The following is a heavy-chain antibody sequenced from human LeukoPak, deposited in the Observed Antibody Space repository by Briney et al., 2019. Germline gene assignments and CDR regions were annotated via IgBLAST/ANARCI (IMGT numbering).Heavy chain of an antibody. CDR1: GGSVSSYY. V-gene: IGHV4-59*08. CDR2: IYYSGST. D-gene: IGHD6-6*01. CDR3: ARRNWLGSSGYFDY. Sequence: PSETLSLTCTVSGGSVSSYYWSWIRQPPGKGLEWIGYIYYSGSTNYNPSLKSRVTISVDTSKNQFSLKLSSVTAADTAVYYCARRNWLGSSGYFDYWGQGTLVTVSS. J-gene: IGHJ4*02.